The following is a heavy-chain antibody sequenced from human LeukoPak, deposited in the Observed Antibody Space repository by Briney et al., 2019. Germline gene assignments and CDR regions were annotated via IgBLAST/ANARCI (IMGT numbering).Heavy chain of an antibody. Sequence: SVEVSCKASGGTFSSYAISWVRQAPGQGLEWMGGIIPIFGTANYAQKFQGRVTITADKSTSTAYMELSSLRSEDTAVYYCARTPAATIHYYDSSGYFDYWGQGTLVTVSS. V-gene: IGHV1-69*06. J-gene: IGHJ4*02. CDR3: ARTPAATIHYYDSSGYFDY. D-gene: IGHD3-22*01. CDR2: IIPIFGTA. CDR1: GGTFSSYA.